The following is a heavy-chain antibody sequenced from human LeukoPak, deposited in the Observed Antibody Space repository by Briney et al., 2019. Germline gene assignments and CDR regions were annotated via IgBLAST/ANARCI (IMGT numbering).Heavy chain of an antibody. Sequence: SETLSLTCAVYGGSFSGYYWSWIRQPPGKGLEWIGEINHSGSTNYNPSLKSRVTISVDTSKNQFSLKLSSVPAADTAVYYCARKLRDAPFDYWGQGTLVTVSS. D-gene: IGHD4-17*01. CDR3: ARKLRDAPFDY. CDR1: GGSFSGYY. J-gene: IGHJ4*02. CDR2: INHSGST. V-gene: IGHV4-34*01.